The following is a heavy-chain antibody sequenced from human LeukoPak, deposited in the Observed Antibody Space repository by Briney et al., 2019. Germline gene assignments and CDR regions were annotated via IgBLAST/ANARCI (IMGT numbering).Heavy chain of an antibody. CDR1: GYTFTGYY. V-gene: IGHV1-2*02. CDR3: ARDYVPAAREPYYYGMDV. J-gene: IGHJ6*02. Sequence: ASVKVSCKASGYTFTGYYMHWVRQAPEQGLEWMGWINPNSGGTNYAQKFQGRVTMTRDTSISTAYMELSRLRSDDTAVYYCARDYVPAAREPYYYGMDVWGQGTTVTVSS. D-gene: IGHD2-2*01. CDR2: INPNSGGT.